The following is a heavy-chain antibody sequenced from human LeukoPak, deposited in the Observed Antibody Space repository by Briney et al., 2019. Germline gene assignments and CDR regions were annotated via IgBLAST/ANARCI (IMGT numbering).Heavy chain of an antibody. CDR1: GYPISSGFF. D-gene: IGHD4-17*01. J-gene: IGHJ3*02. Sequence: SETLSLTCTVSGYPISSGFFWGWIRQPPGKGLEWIGFIYYTGSTKYNPSLKSRVTISVDTSKNQFSLKLSSVTAADTAVYYCARSSPVTTGDDAFDIWGQGTTVTVSS. CDR2: IYYTGST. V-gene: IGHV4-38-2*02. CDR3: ARSSPVTTGDDAFDI.